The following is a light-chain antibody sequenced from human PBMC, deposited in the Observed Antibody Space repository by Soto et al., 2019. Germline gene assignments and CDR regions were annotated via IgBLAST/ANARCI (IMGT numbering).Light chain of an antibody. CDR3: QQYGSSALT. CDR2: GAS. Sequence: EIVLTQSPGTLSLSPGERATLSCRASQSVRTYLAWYQVKPGQAPRLLIYGASSRATGIPDRFSGSGSGTDFTLTISRLEPEDFAVYYCQQYGSSALTFGGGTKVDIK. CDR1: QSVRTY. J-gene: IGKJ4*01. V-gene: IGKV3-20*01.